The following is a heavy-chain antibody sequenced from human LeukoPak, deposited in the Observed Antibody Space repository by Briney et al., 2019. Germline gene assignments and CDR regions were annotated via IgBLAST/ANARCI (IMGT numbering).Heavy chain of an antibody. CDR1: GGTFSFYA. D-gene: IGHD3-10*01. J-gene: IGHJ4*02. CDR3: ARAVVVARGLMAYFDY. Sequence: SVKVSCKASGGTFSFYAINWVRQAPGQGLEWVGRIIPIPGMANYAQKFQGRVTITADSSSSTAYMEVSSLRSEDTAVYYCARAVVVARGLMAYFDYWGQGTLVTVSS. CDR2: IIPIPGMA. V-gene: IGHV1-69*04.